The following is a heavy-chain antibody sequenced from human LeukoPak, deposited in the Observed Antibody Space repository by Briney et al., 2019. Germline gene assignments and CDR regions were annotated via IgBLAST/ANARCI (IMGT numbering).Heavy chain of an antibody. CDR1: GGSISSYY. D-gene: IGHD3-3*01. V-gene: IGHV4-59*01. Sequence: SETLSLTCTVSGGSISSYYWSWIRQPPAKGLEWIGYIYYSGSTNYNPSLKSRVTISVDTSKNQFPLKLSSVTAADTAVYYCTRDGDFWSGSWFDHWGQGTLVTVSS. J-gene: IGHJ5*02. CDR2: IYYSGST. CDR3: TRDGDFWSGSWFDH.